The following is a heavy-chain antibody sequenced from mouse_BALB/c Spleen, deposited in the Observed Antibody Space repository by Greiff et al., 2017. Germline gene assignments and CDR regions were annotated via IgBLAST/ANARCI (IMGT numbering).Heavy chain of an antibody. CDR3: ARQLLRLDYYAMDY. CDR2: ILPGSGST. J-gene: IGHJ4*01. Sequence: QVQLQQSGAELMKPGASVKISCKATGYTFSSYWIEWVKQRPGHGLEWIGEILPGSGSTNYNEKFKGKATFTADTSSNTAYMQLSSLTSEDSAVYYCARQLLRLDYYAMDYWGQGTSVTVSS. V-gene: IGHV1-9*01. D-gene: IGHD1-2*01. CDR1: GYTFSSYW.